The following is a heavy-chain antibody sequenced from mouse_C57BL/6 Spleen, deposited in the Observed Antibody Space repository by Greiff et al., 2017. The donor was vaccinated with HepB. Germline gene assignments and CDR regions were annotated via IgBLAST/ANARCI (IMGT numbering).Heavy chain of an antibody. CDR2: ISYDGSN. Sequence: DVKLQESGPGLVKPSQSLSLTCSVTGYSITSGYYWNWIRQFPGNKLEWMGYISYDGSNNYNPSLKNRISITRDTSKNQFFLKLNSVTTEDTATYYCARDRGYENWYFDVWGTGTTVTVAS. D-gene: IGHD2-2*01. CDR1: GYSITSGYY. J-gene: IGHJ1*03. CDR3: ARDRGYENWYFDV. V-gene: IGHV3-6*01.